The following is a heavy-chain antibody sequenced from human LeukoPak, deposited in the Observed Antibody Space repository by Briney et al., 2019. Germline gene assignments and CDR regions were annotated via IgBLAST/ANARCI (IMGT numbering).Heavy chain of an antibody. CDR3: ARTGSTVTMLYPFDH. J-gene: IGHJ4*02. V-gene: IGHV4-59*01. CDR2: IYYSGST. Sequence: SETLSLTCTVSGGSISSYYWSWIRHPRGKGLEWIGYIYYSGSTNYNPSLKSRVSISVDTSKNQFSLKLSSVTAADTAVYYCARTGSTVTMLYPFDHWGQGTLVTVSS. CDR1: GGSISSYY. D-gene: IGHD4-17*01.